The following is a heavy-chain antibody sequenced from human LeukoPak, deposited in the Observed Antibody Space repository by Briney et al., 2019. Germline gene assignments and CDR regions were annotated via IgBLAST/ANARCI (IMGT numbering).Heavy chain of an antibody. V-gene: IGHV4-59*01. D-gene: IGHD3-22*01. Sequence: LEILFLPFTLSIGSIHIFYLVWVLRPPGQGVGGVWDFYYSGSTNYNPSLKSRVTISVDTSKNQFSLKLSSVTAADTAVYYCARGKTYYDISKDAFDIWGQGTMVTVSS. CDR2: FYYSGST. J-gene: IGHJ3*02. CDR1: IGSIHIFY. CDR3: ARGKTYYDISKDAFDI.